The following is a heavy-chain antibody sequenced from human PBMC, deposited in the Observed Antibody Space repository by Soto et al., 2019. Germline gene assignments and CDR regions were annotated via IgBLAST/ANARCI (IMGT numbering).Heavy chain of an antibody. D-gene: IGHD1-20*01. CDR3: SIHTYKVGRSAGVAYYYMDV. Sequence: EVQLVESGGGLVKPGGSLRLSCAPSGFTFSRASMSWVRQAPGKGLEWLGRIKSTTDGGTIDYAAPVKGRFTISRNDSQTTLYLQMNRMTVEDAAYYCCSIHTYKVGRSAGVAYYYMDVWGEGTTVTVSS. CDR1: GFTFSRAS. V-gene: IGHV3-15*01. J-gene: IGHJ6*03. CDR2: IKSTTDGGTI.